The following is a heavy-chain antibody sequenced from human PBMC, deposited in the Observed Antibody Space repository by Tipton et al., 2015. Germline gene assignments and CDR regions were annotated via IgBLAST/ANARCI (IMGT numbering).Heavy chain of an antibody. CDR1: GGSISNYY. Sequence: TLSLTCTVSGGSISNYYWSWIRQPAGKGLEWIGRIYTSGRTNYSPSLKSRVTMSLDTSKNQFSLRRSSATAADTAVYYCARMDILGNWFDPWGQGTLVTVSS. D-gene: IGHD2-2*03. CDR2: IYTSGRT. V-gene: IGHV4-4*07. CDR3: ARMDILGNWFDP. J-gene: IGHJ5*02.